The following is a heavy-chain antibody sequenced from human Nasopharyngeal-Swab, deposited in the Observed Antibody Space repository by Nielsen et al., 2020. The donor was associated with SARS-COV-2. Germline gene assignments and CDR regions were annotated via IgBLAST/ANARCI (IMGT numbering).Heavy chain of an antibody. J-gene: IGHJ6*02. V-gene: IGHV2-70*01. CDR1: GFSLSTSGMC. Sequence: SGPTLVKPTQTLTLTCTFSGFSLSTSGMCVSWIRQPPGKALEWLALIDWDDDKYYSTSLKTRLTISKDTSKNQVVLTMTNMDPADTATYYCARMAAMDNYYYGMDVWGQGTTVTVSS. CDR3: ARMAAMDNYYYGMDV. CDR2: IDWDDDK. D-gene: IGHD5-18*01.